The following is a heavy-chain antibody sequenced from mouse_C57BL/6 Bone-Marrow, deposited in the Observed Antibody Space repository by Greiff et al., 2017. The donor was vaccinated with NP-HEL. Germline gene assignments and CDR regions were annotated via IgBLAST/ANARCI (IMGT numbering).Heavy chain of an antibody. CDR1: GYTFTTYP. J-gene: IGHJ2*01. V-gene: IGHV1-47*01. Sequence: VQLQQSGAELVKPGASVKMSCKASGYTFTTYPIAWVKQNHGQSLEWIGNFHPYNDDTDYNEKFKNKATLTVEKSSSTVYLELSRLTSDDSSVYYCERGVNYWYYFAYWGQGTTLTVSA. D-gene: IGHD2-1*01. CDR2: FHPYNDDT. CDR3: ERGVNYWYYFAY.